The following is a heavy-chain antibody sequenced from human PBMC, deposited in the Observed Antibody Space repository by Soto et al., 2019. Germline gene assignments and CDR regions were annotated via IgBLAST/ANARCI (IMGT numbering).Heavy chain of an antibody. J-gene: IGHJ3*01. Sequence: QVQLVQSGAEVRKPGSSVKVSCKAPGGTFSTYIISWVRQAPGQGLEWMGRIIPIPDITNYAQKFQGRVTVTADRSTSRAYMELTSLKSEATAVYYCARDRITTRGDAFDLWGQGTMVTVSS. D-gene: IGHD3-3*01. V-gene: IGHV1-69*08. CDR2: IIPIPDIT. CDR3: ARDRITTRGDAFDL. CDR1: GGTFSTYI.